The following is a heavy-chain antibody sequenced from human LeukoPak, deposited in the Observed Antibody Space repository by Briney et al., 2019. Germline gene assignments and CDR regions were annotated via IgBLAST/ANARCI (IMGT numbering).Heavy chain of an antibody. CDR2: INGDLTNT. V-gene: IGHV3-74*03. CDR1: GFTFTDYW. D-gene: IGHD2-2*01. CDR3: ARAMPHDNWFNP. J-gene: IGHJ5*02. Sequence: GGSLRLSCAASGFTFTDYWMHWVRQVAGKGLVWVSRINGDLTNTTYADSVKGRFTISRDNAKNTLYLQMNSLRAEDTAVYYCARAMPHDNWFNPWGQGSLVTVSS.